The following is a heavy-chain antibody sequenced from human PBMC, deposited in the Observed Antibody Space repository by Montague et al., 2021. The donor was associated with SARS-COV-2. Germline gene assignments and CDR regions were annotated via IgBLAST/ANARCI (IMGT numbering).Heavy chain of an antibody. J-gene: IGHJ3*01. CDR3: AGGWAFDP. Sequence: SETLSLTCAVSGDSIGSGYWNWIRKSQGKRPDRIGYVYYNGDTKYNPSLQSRVTISIDTSKNQFSLRLNSVTAADTAVYFCAGGWAFDPWGQGRLVTVSS. D-gene: IGHD6-19*01. V-gene: IGHV4-59*08. CDR1: GDSIGSGY. CDR2: VYYNGDT.